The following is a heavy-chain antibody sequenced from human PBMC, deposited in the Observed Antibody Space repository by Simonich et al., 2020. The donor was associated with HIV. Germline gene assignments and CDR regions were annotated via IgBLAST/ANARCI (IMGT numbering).Heavy chain of an antibody. V-gene: IGHV4-4*07. CDR3: ARVTPGGRFDY. CDR2: IYITGST. J-gene: IGHJ4*02. D-gene: IGHD3-10*01. Sequence: VQLQESGPGLVKPSETLSLTCTVSGGSISDSYWSWIRQPAGKGLEWIGRIYITGSTNYNPSLKSRVTILVDKSKNQFSLKLTSVTAADTAVYYCARVTPGGRFDYWGQGTLVTVSS. CDR1: GGSISDSY.